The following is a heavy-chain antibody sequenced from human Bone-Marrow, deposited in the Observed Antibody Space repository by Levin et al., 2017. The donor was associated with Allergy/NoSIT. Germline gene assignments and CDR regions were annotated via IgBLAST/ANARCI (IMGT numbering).Heavy chain of an antibody. CDR2: ISWNSGSM. D-gene: IGHD4-23*01. CDR1: GFTFADHA. V-gene: IGHV3-9*01. J-gene: IGHJ5*02. CDR3: ARDPFTVGPNCFDP. Sequence: GGSLRFSCAASGFTFADHAMHWVRQAPGKGLEWVSTISWNSGSMAYADSVRGRFTISRDNAKNSLYLQMNSLRPEDTAFYYCARDPFTVGPNCFDPWGQGTLVTVSS.